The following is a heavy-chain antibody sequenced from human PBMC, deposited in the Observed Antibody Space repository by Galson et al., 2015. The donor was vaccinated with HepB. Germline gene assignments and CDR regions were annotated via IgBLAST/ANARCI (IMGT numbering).Heavy chain of an antibody. V-gene: IGHV3-21*01. CDR1: GFTFSSYS. Sequence: LRLSCAASGFTFSSYSMNWVRQAPGKGLEWVSSISSSSSYIYYADSVKGQFTISRDNAKNSLYLQMNSLRAEDTAVYYCARDYGSGSYWGAYYYYYYMDVWGKGTTVTVSS. CDR2: ISSSSSYI. D-gene: IGHD3-10*01. J-gene: IGHJ6*03. CDR3: ARDYGSGSYWGAYYYYYYMDV.